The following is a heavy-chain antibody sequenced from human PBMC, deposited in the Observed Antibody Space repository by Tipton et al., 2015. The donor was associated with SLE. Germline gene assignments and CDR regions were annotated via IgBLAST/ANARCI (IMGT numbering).Heavy chain of an antibody. Sequence: TLSLTCTVSGGSISSHYWSWIRQPPGKGLEWIGYIHYSGSTNYNPSLKSRVTISVDTSKNQFSLKLSSVTAADTAVYYCARGYSSGWYPLDYWGQGTLVTVSS. D-gene: IGHD6-19*01. CDR2: IHYSGST. J-gene: IGHJ4*02. CDR3: ARGYSSGWYPLDY. CDR1: GGSISSHY. V-gene: IGHV4-59*11.